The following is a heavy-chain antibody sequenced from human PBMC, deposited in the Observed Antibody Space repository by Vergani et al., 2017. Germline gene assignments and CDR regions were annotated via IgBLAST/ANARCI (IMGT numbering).Heavy chain of an antibody. J-gene: IGHJ6*02. V-gene: IGHV4-34*01. Sequence: QVQLQQWGAGLLKPSETLSLTCAVYGGSFSGYYWSWIRQPPGKGLAWIGEINHSGSTNYNPSLKSRVTISVDTSKNQFSLKLSSVAAADTAVYYCSRGGRRIKIFGVDPGRYGMDVGGQGTTVTVS. D-gene: IGHD3-3*01. CDR2: INHSGST. CDR3: SRGGRRIKIFGVDPGRYGMDV. CDR1: GGSFSGYY.